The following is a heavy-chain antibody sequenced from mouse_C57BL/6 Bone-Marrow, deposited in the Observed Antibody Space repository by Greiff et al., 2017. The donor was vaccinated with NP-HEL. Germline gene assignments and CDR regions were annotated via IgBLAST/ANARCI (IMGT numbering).Heavy chain of an antibody. J-gene: IGHJ4*01. V-gene: IGHV1-66*01. CDR3: ATGYGSSYDAMDY. Sequence: VQVVESGPELVKPGASVKISCKASGYSFTSYYIHWVKQRPGQGLEWIGEILPGSGSTNYNEKFKGKATFTADTSSNTAYMQLSSLTTEDSAIYYCATGYGSSYDAMDYWGQGTSVTVSS. CDR1: GYSFTSYY. CDR2: ILPGSGST. D-gene: IGHD1-1*01.